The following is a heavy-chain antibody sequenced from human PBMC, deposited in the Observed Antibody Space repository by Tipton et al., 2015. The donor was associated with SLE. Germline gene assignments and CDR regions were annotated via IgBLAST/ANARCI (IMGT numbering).Heavy chain of an antibody. V-gene: IGHV4-34*01. D-gene: IGHD1-1*01. J-gene: IGHJ4*02. CDR3: SRFRGGRNFFDY. CDR2: INHSGST. CDR1: GGSFSAYY. Sequence: TLSLTCAVSGGSFSAYYWSWIRHSPGEGLEWIGQINHSGSTSYKSSLRSRVTISLDTSRNQFSLRLSSVTAADTAVYYCSRFRGGRNFFDYWGQGIPVTVSS.